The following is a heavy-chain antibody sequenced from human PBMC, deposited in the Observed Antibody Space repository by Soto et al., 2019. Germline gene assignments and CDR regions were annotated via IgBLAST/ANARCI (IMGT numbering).Heavy chain of an antibody. J-gene: IGHJ6*03. CDR3: ARTTVIGELLGYMDV. CDR1: GFTFSSYS. D-gene: IGHD3-10*01. Sequence: GGSLRLSCAASGFTFSSYSMNWVRQAPGKGLEWVSSISSSSSYIYYADSVKGRFTISRDNAKNSLYLQMNSLRAEDTAVYYCARTTVIGELLGYMDVWGKGTTVTVSS. V-gene: IGHV3-21*01. CDR2: ISSSSSYI.